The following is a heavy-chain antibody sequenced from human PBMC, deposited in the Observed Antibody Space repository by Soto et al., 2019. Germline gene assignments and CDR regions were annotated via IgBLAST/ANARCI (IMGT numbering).Heavy chain of an antibody. CDR1: GFTFSNAW. J-gene: IGHJ4*02. CDR3: TTVPGDPCDS. D-gene: IGHD2-21*02. CDR2: IKSKTDVGTT. Sequence: WGSLRLSCAASGFTFSNAWMSWVRQAPGKGLEWVGRIKSKTDVGTTDYAAPVKGRFTISRDDSKNTLYLQMNSLKTEDTAVYYCTTVPGDPCDSWGQGTLVSVSS. V-gene: IGHV3-15*01.